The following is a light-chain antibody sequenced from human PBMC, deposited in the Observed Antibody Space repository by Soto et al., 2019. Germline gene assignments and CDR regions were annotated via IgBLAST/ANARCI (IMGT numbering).Light chain of an antibody. J-gene: IGKJ3*01. CDR3: QQYNNWPRT. V-gene: IGKV3D-15*01. Sequence: EFVLTQSPGTLSLSPGERATLSCRASQTVRNNYLAWYQQKPGQAPRLLIYGASTRATGIPARFSGSGSGTEFTLTISSLQSEDFAVYYCQQYNNWPRTFGPGTKVDIK. CDR1: QTVRNN. CDR2: GAS.